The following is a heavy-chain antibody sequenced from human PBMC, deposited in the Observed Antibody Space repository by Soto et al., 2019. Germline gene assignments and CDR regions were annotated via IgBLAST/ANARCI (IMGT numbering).Heavy chain of an antibody. CDR2: ISWNSGSI. CDR3: AKDEGYSGYDYFDY. J-gene: IGHJ4*02. D-gene: IGHD5-12*01. CDR1: GFTFDDYA. Sequence: EVQLVESGGGLVQPGRSLRLSCAASGFTFDDYAMHWVRQAPGKGLVWVSGISWNSGSIGYADSVKGRFTISRDNAKNSLYLQMNSLRAEDTALYYCAKDEGYSGYDYFDYWGQGTLVTVSS. V-gene: IGHV3-9*01.